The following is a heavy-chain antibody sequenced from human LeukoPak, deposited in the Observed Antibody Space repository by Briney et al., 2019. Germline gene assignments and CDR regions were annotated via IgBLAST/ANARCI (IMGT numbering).Heavy chain of an antibody. CDR3: AREKPLVGIDH. J-gene: IGHJ4*02. Sequence: PSETLSLTCTVSGGSTSSSTYYWGWIRQPPGKGLEWIAYLYYSGSTNYNPSLKSRVTMSLDTSKNQFSLNLSSVTAADTAVCYCAREKPLVGIDHWGQGTLVTVSS. D-gene: IGHD1-26*01. V-gene: IGHV4-61*01. CDR2: LYYSGST. CDR1: GGSTSSSTYY.